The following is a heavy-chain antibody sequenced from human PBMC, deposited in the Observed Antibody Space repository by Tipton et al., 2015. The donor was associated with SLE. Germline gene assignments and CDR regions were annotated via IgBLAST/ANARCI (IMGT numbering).Heavy chain of an antibody. V-gene: IGHV4-59*11. D-gene: IGHD2-15*01. J-gene: IGHJ5*02. Sequence: TLSLTCTVSGGSISSHYWSWIRQPPGKGLEWIGYIYYSGSTNYNPSLKSRVTISVDTSKNQFSLKLSSVTAADTAVYYCARDSDVEFDPWGQGTLVTVSS. CDR3: ARDSDVEFDP. CDR2: IYYSGST. CDR1: GGSISSHY.